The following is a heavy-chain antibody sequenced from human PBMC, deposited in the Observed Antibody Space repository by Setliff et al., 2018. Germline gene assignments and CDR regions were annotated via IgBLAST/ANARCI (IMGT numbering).Heavy chain of an antibody. D-gene: IGHD2-21*02. J-gene: IGHJ4*02. CDR3: AKSATAFFHFNF. CDR1: GGTFSSNA. Sequence: SVKVSCKTSGGTFSSNAISWVRQAPGQGLEWVGGIVPLLGVANSAKQFLGRVTITADESTNTVYMELGGLKSDDTAVYYCAKSATAFFHFNFWGQGTLVTVSS. V-gene: IGHV1-69*10. CDR2: IVPLLGVA.